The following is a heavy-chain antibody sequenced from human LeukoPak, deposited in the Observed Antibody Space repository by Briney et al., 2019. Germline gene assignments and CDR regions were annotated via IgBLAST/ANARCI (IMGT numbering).Heavy chain of an antibody. CDR3: ATDPGILRRSYYFDF. D-gene: IGHD4-17*01. V-gene: IGHV7-4-1*02. CDR2: INTNTGTP. Sequence: ASVKVSCKASGYTLNTFTINWVRQAPGQGLGWMGWINTNTGTPTYAQGFTGRFVFSLDTSVSTAYLQISSLKADDTAVYYCATDPGILRRSYYFDFWGQGTLVTVAS. J-gene: IGHJ4*02. CDR1: GYTLNTFT.